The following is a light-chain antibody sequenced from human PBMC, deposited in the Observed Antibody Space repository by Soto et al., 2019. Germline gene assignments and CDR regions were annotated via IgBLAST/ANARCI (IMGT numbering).Light chain of an antibody. J-gene: IGKJ3*01. V-gene: IGKV3-20*01. CDR3: QQYGRSLLLT. CDR2: GAS. Sequence: EIVLTQSPGTLSLSPGERATLSCRASQSVSSSYLAWYQQIPRQPPKLLIHGASAMATGIPDRFSGSRSCTDFTIAIIRREPEDFEVYCCQQYGRSLLLTFGPGAKVDIK. CDR1: QSVSSSY.